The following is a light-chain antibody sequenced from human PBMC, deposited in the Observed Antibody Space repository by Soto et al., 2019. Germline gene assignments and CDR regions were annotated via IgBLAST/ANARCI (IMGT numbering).Light chain of an antibody. J-gene: IGKJ1*01. V-gene: IGKV1-5*01. Sequence: DIQMTQSPSTLSASVGDRVTITYRASQSINNWLAWYQQKPGKAPKLLIFDASSLESGVPSRFSGSGSGTEFTLTISRLQPADFATYYCQQYKSPWTFGQGTKVEIK. CDR1: QSINNW. CDR3: QQYKSPWT. CDR2: DAS.